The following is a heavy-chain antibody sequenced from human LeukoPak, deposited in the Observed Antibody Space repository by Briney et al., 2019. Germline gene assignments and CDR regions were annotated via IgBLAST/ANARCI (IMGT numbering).Heavy chain of an antibody. CDR1: GFTVSSYG. J-gene: IGHJ3*01. CDR2: FSATDGSA. V-gene: IGHV3-23*01. Sequence: GGSLRLSCVASGFTVSSYGMTWVRLAPGKGLEWVSAFSATDGSAQYAESVKGRFTISRDNSKNSLYLQMNSLRDEDTAVYYCAKARIAAAGTGAFDVRGQGTMVTVSS. CDR3: AKARIAAAGTGAFDV. D-gene: IGHD6-13*01.